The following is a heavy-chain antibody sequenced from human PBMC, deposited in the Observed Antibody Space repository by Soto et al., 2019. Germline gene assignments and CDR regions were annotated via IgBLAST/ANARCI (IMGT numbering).Heavy chain of an antibody. Sequence: ASVNVSGNASGYTFTCDYMHWVRQAPGQVLECIGIINPSGGSTSYAQKFQGRVTMTRDTSTSTVYMELSSLRSEDTAVYYCARVVPVAEAWFGTWGQGTLVTVSS. CDR1: GYTFTCDY. V-gene: IGHV1-46*01. CDR2: INPSGGST. CDR3: ARVVPVAEAWFGT. J-gene: IGHJ5*02. D-gene: IGHD2-2*01.